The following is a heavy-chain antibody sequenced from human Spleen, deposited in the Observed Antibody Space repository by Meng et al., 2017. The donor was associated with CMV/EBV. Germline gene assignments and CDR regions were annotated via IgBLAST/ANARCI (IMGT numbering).Heavy chain of an antibody. CDR3: ARDRAGHGDLGN. Sequence: GESLKISCATSGFTFSSCAMTWVRQIPGKRLEWVSTIDSSGAYTYYADSVKGRFTISRDNSNNTLYLVLNNLRVDDTAVYYCARDRAGHGDLGNWGQGTLVTVSS. V-gene: IGHV3-23*01. CDR2: IDSSGAYT. CDR1: GFTFSSCA. J-gene: IGHJ4*02. D-gene: IGHD4-17*01.